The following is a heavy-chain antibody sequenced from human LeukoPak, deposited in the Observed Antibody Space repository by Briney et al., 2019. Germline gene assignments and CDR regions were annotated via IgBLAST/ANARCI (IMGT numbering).Heavy chain of an antibody. CDR3: ALRLAAAAGAWFDP. V-gene: IGHV4-30-4*08. CDR1: GGSISSGDYY. Sequence: SETLSLTCTGSGGSISSGDYYWSWIRQPPGKGLEWIRYIYYSGSTYYNPSLKSRVTISVDTSKNQFSLKLSSVTAADTAVYYCALRLAAAAGAWFDPWGQGTLVTVSS. J-gene: IGHJ5*02. D-gene: IGHD6-13*01. CDR2: IYYSGST.